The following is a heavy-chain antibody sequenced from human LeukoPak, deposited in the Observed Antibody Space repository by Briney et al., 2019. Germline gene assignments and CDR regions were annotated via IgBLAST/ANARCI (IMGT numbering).Heavy chain of an antibody. V-gene: IGHV3-30*04. CDR2: ISYDGSNK. J-gene: IGHJ3*02. D-gene: IGHD3-22*01. Sequence: PGGSLRLSCAASGFTFSSYAMHWVRQAPGKGLEWVAVISYDGSNKYYADSVKGRFTISRDNSKNTLYLQMNSLRAEDTAVYYCARPGQYDSSGYCSYDAFDIWGQGTMVTVSS. CDR3: ARPGQYDSSGYCSYDAFDI. CDR1: GFTFSSYA.